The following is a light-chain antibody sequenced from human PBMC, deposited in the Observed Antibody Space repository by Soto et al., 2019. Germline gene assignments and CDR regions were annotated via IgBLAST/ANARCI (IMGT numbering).Light chain of an antibody. CDR3: SSYPSSSTLDV. J-gene: IGLJ1*01. CDR2: NVS. CDR1: SSDVGGYNY. V-gene: IGLV2-14*01. Sequence: QYALTQPASVSGSPGQSITISCTGNSSDVGGYNYVSCYQQHPGKAPKLMIYNVSNRPSGVSNRFSGSRSGNTASLTISGLQAEDEAEYFVSSYPSSSTLDVFGTGTKVTVL.